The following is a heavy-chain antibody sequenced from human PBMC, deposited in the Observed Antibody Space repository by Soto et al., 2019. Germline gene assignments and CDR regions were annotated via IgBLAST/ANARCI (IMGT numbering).Heavy chain of an antibody. CDR2: INPNSGGT. CDR1: GYTFTGYY. V-gene: IGHV1-2*04. CDR3: AREGDYGDYVPNWFDP. Sequence: QVQLVQSGAEVKKPGASVKVSCKASGYTFTGYYMHWVRQAPGQGLEWMGWINPNSGGTNYAQKFQGWVTMTRDTSMSTAYMELSRLRSDDTAVYYCAREGDYGDYVPNWFDPWGQGTLVTVSS. J-gene: IGHJ5*02. D-gene: IGHD4-17*01.